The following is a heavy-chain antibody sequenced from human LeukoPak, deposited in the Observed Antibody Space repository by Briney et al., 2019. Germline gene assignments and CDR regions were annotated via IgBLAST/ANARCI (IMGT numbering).Heavy chain of an antibody. CDR2: ISSHNGNR. J-gene: IGHJ4*02. CDR1: GYTFTRYG. CDR3: ARTGYGSGSDDFDF. Sequence: ASVKVSCKTSGYTFTRYGVSWVRQAPGQGLECMGWISSHNGNRDYAQKFKDRVTMTTDTSTNTVYLELRSLRPDDTAMYYCARTGYGSGSDDFDFWGQGTLVTVSS. D-gene: IGHD3-10*01. V-gene: IGHV1-18*01.